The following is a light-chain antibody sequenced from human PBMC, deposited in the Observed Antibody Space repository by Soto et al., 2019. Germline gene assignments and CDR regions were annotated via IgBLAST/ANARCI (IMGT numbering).Light chain of an antibody. CDR3: QQYYSYPPT. V-gene: IGKV1-8*01. CDR2: AAS. J-gene: IGKJ1*01. Sequence: AIRMTQSPSSFSASTGARVTITCRASQGISSYLAWYQQKPGKAPKLLIYAASTLQSGVPSRFSGSGSGTDFTLTISSLQSEDFATYYCQQYYSYPPTFGQGTKVDIK. CDR1: QGISSY.